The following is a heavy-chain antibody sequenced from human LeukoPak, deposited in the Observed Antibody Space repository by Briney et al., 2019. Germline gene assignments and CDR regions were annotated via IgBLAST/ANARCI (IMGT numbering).Heavy chain of an antibody. CDR1: VYTFTNYY. V-gene: IGHV1-46*01. Sequence: ASVKVSCKDSVYTFTNYYMHWVRQAPGQGPEWMGIVNPSGNTTRYAQKFQGRVTMTRDMSTSTVYMELRSLRSEDTAVYYCARPQSPRDGYSEFDPWGQGTLVTVSS. J-gene: IGHJ5*02. D-gene: IGHD5-24*01. CDR2: VNPSGNTT. CDR3: ARPQSPRDGYSEFDP.